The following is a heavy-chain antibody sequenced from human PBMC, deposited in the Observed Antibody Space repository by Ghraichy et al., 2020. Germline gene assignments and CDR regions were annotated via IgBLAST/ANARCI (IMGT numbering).Heavy chain of an antibody. D-gene: IGHD4-17*01. V-gene: IGHV3-23*01. CDR3: AKDRATVTCFDY. J-gene: IGHJ4*02. Sequence: GESLNISCAASGFTFSSYAMSWVRQAPGKGLEWVSAISGSGGSTYYADSVKGRFTISRDNSKNTLYLQMNSLRAEDTAVYYCAKDRATVTCFDYWGQGTLVTVSS. CDR2: ISGSGGST. CDR1: GFTFSSYA.